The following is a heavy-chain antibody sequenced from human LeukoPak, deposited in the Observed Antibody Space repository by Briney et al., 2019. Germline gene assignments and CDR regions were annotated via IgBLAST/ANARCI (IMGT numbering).Heavy chain of an antibody. V-gene: IGHV3-23*01. Sequence: GGSLRLSCAASGFTFSSYAMSWVRQAPGKGLEWVSAISGSGGSTYYADSVKGRFTISRDNSKNTLYLQMNSLRAEDTAVYYCAKDLLVYDFWSGYSVYYYGTDVWGQGTTVTVSS. J-gene: IGHJ6*02. CDR3: AKDLLVYDFWSGYSVYYYGTDV. CDR2: ISGSGGST. CDR1: GFTFSSYA. D-gene: IGHD3-3*01.